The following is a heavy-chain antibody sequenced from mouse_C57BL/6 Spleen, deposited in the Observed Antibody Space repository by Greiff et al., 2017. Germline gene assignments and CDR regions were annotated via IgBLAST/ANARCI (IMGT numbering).Heavy chain of an antibody. CDR1: GYTFTSYW. Sequence: EVQLQQSGTVLARPGASVKMSCKTSGYTFTSYWMPRVKQRPGQGLEWIGAIYPGNSDTSYNQKFKGKAKLTTVTSASTAYMELSSLTNEDSAVSYCSRLYYGSSYGYFDVWGKGTTVTVSS. CDR3: SRLYYGSSYGYFDV. CDR2: IYPGNSDT. D-gene: IGHD1-1*01. V-gene: IGHV1-5*01. J-gene: IGHJ1*03.